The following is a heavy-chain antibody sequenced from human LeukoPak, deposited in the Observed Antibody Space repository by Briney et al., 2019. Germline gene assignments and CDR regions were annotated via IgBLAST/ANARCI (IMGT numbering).Heavy chain of an antibody. CDR3: ARRKAVAGNGQGGWFDP. V-gene: IGHV5-51*01. CDR1: GYSFTNYW. J-gene: IGHJ5*02. Sequence: GESLKISCKGSGYSFTNYWIGWVRQMPGKGLEWMGIIYPGDSDTRYSPSFQGQVTISADKSISTAYLQWSSLKASDTAMYYCARRKAVAGNGQGGWFDPWGQGTLVTVSS. D-gene: IGHD6-19*01. CDR2: IYPGDSDT.